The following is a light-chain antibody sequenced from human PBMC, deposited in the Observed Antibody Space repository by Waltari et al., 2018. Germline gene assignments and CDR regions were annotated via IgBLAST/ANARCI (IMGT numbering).Light chain of an antibody. CDR2: KAS. CDR1: QSISSW. Sequence: DIQMTQSPSTLSASVGDRVPIHCRASQSISSWLAWYQQKPGKAPKLLIYKASSLESGVPSRFSGSGSETEFTLTISSLQPDDFATYYCQQYKSYPLTFGGGTKVGIK. CDR3: QQYKSYPLT. V-gene: IGKV1-5*03. J-gene: IGKJ4*01.